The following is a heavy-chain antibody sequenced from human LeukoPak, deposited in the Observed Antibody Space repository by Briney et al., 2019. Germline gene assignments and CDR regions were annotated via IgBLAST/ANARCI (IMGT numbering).Heavy chain of an antibody. CDR2: INHSGST. J-gene: IGHJ4*02. CDR3: AAVGATLGGDY. V-gene: IGHV4-34*01. Sequence: SETLSLTCAVYGGSFSGYYWSWLRQPPGKGLEWIGEINHSGSTNYNPSLKSRVTISVDTSKNQFSLKLSSVTAADTAVYYCAAVGATLGGDYWGQGTLVTVSS. D-gene: IGHD1-26*01. CDR1: GGSFSGYY.